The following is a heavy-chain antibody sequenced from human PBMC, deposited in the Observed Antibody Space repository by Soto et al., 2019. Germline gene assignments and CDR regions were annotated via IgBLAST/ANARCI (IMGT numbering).Heavy chain of an antibody. J-gene: IGHJ4*02. Sequence: GGSLRLSCAASGFTFSSYWMHWVRQAPGKGLVWVSRINSDGSSTSYADSVKGRFTISRDNAKNTLYLQMNSLRAEDTAVYYCARGAGEEANYFDYWGQGTLVTVSS. CDR1: GFTFSSYW. CDR2: INSDGSST. CDR3: ARGAGEEANYFDY. D-gene: IGHD7-27*01. V-gene: IGHV3-74*01.